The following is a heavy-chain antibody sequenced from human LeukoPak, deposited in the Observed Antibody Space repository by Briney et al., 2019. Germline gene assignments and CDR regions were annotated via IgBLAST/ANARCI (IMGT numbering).Heavy chain of an antibody. V-gene: IGHV3-23*01. Sequence: GGSLRLSCAASGFTFSTHAMSWVRQAPGKGREWVSAISGSGGPTYYADSVKGRFTISRDDSTNKLYLQLNSLRAADTAVYFCAKRTLGSYLAFDSWGQGTLVTVSS. CDR3: AKRTLGSYLAFDS. D-gene: IGHD1-26*01. J-gene: IGHJ4*02. CDR2: ISGSGGPT. CDR1: GFTFSTHA.